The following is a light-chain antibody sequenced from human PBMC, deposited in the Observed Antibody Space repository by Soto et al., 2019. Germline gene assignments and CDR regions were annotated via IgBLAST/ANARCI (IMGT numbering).Light chain of an antibody. J-gene: IGKJ1*01. Sequence: EIVLTQSPGTLSLSPGERVTLSCRASQRIYNNYLAWYQQKPGQAPRLLMYGASPRITGIPDRFSGSGSGTDFTLTINRLEPEDFAVYYCQHYVNSPRTFGQGTKVEIK. V-gene: IGKV3-20*01. CDR3: QHYVNSPRT. CDR1: QRIYNNY. CDR2: GAS.